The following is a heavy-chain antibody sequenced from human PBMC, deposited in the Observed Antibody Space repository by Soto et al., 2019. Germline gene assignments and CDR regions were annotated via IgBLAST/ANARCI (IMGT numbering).Heavy chain of an antibody. D-gene: IGHD1-1*01. V-gene: IGHV3-7*04. CDR2: IKQDGGEI. CDR1: GFTFRTYW. CDR3: ARGGTTNWSDWYFDI. Sequence: EGQLVESGGGLVQPGGSLRLSCAASGFTFRTYWMTWVRQAPGKGLEWVANIKQDGGEIYYVDSVKGRFTISRDNARNSLHRQMNSLRAEDTAVYYCARGGTTNWSDWYFDIWGRGTLVIVSS. J-gene: IGHJ2*01.